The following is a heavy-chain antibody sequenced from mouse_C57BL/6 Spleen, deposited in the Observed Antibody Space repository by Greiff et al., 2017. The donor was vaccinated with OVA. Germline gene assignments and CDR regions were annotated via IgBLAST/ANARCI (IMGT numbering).Heavy chain of an antibody. CDR3: ARNRFDSGNYLAY. Sequence: QVQLQQPGPELVKPGASVKLSCKASGYTFTSYWMHWVKQRPGQGLEWIGTINPSNGGTNYNEKFKSKATLTVDKSSSTASLHLSSLTSEDSAVYYWARNRFDSGNYLAYWGQGTLVTVSA. D-gene: IGHD2-1*01. J-gene: IGHJ3*01. V-gene: IGHV1-53*01. CDR2: INPSNGGT. CDR1: GYTFTSYW.